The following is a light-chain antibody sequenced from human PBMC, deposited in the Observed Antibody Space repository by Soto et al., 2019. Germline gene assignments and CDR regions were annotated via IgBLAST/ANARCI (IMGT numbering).Light chain of an antibody. CDR1: QSLLHSHGYTY. J-gene: IGKJ4*01. Sequence: DIVMTQSPVSLPVTPGEPASISCRSSQSLLHSHGYTYLEWYLQKPGQSPQLLIYMGSTRASGVPDRYSGSGSGTDFKLKISRVEAEDVCVYYCMQARPPPLTFGGGTKVEIK. V-gene: IGKV2-28*01. CDR2: MGS. CDR3: MQARPPPLT.